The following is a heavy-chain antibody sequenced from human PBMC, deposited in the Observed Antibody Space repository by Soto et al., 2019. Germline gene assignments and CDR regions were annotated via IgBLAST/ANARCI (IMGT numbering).Heavy chain of an antibody. CDR1: GFTFSSYA. J-gene: IGHJ3*02. Sequence: GGSLRLSCAASGFTFSSYAMSWVRQAPGKGLEWVSAISGSGGSTYYADSVKGRFTISRDNSKNTLYLQMNSLRAEDTAVYYCAGIVGATWGAFDIWGQGTMVTVSS. CDR3: AGIVGATWGAFDI. V-gene: IGHV3-23*01. D-gene: IGHD1-26*01. CDR2: ISGSGGST.